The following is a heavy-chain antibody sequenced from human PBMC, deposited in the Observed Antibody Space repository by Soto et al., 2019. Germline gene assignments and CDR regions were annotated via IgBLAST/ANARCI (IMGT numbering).Heavy chain of an antibody. CDR3: ARHHVRGRTIAGAAEF. D-gene: IGHD1-26*01. V-gene: IGHV4-34*01. J-gene: IGHJ4*02. CDR2: FNHSGDT. CDR1: GGSLSGYY. Sequence: QVQLQQWGAGLLKPSETLSLTCAVYGGSLSGYYWSWIRQPPGKALEWIGEFNHSGDTNYNPSLKSRVTISVDTSKNQLFLNLSSVTVADTAMYFCARHHVRGRTIAGAAEFWGQGTLVTVSS.